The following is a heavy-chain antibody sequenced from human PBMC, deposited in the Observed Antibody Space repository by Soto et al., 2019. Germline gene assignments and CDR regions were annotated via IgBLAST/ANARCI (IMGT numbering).Heavy chain of an antibody. CDR1: GVTFSSYA. J-gene: IGHJ5*02. V-gene: IGHV3-23*01. D-gene: IGHD3-3*01. CDR3: AKAPLKYYYFWSGLDGDHWFDP. Sequence: EVQLLESGGGLVQPGGSLRLSCAASGVTFSSYAMSWVRQAPGKGLEWVSAVRGSGGSTYYADSVKGRFTISRDNSKNTLYLQMDSVRAEDTAVYYCAKAPLKYYYFWSGLDGDHWFDPWGQGTLVTVSS. CDR2: VRGSGGST.